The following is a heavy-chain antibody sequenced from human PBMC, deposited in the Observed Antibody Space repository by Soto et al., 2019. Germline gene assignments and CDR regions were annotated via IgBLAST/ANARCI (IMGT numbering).Heavy chain of an antibody. CDR1: GGSISSGEYY. J-gene: IGHJ5*02. D-gene: IGHD2-21*01. CDR2: IYYSGTT. CDR3: AALPPRIVVSLLPIPT. Sequence: PSETLSLTCTVSGGSISSGEYYWSWIRQPPGEGLEWIGNIYYSGTTYNNPSLKSRVTISVDTSNNQFSLKLSSVTAADTAVYYCAALPPRIVVSLLPIPTWGQGILVTVSS. V-gene: IGHV4-30-4*01.